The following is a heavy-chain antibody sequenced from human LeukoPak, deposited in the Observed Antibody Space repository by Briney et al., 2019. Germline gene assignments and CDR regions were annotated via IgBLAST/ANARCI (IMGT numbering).Heavy chain of an antibody. CDR3: ARARGGYDLDY. CDR1: GFTFSNYW. Sequence: PGGSLRLSCAASGFTFSNYWMSWVRQAPGKGLDWVANIKQDGSEKYYVDSVRGRFTISRDNAKSSLYLQMNSLRVEDTAVYYCARARGGYDLDYWGQGTLVTVSS. V-gene: IGHV3-7*01. CDR2: IKQDGSEK. D-gene: IGHD5-12*01. J-gene: IGHJ4*02.